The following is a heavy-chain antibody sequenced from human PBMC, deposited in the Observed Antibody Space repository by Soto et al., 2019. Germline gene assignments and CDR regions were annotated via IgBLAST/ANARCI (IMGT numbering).Heavy chain of an antibody. V-gene: IGHV4-34*01. J-gene: IGHJ4*02. CDR2: VSPGGST. Sequence: QVQLQQWGAGLLKPSETLSLTCAVYGGSFSGHYWTWIRQPPGKGLEWIGEVSPGGSTNYNSSLKXRXPXXGDTSKNQFSLKLTSVTAADTGVYYCARGRGGLHRTAELHSWGQGTLVTVSS. D-gene: IGHD1-7*01. CDR3: ARGRGGLHRTAELHS. CDR1: GGSFSGHY.